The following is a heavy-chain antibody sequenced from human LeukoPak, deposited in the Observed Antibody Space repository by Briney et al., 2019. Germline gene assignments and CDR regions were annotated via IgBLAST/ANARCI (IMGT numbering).Heavy chain of an antibody. J-gene: IGHJ3*02. D-gene: IGHD1-1*01. CDR3: ARRLRTGGFDI. CDR2: IQPADSQT. CDR1: GYSFTTYW. V-gene: IGHV5-51*01. Sequence: GESLKISCMGSGYSFTTYWIDWVRQVPGKRLEWMGLIQPADSQTRYNPSFQGQVTLSDDKSINTAYLQWSSLRPSDTAMYYCARRLRTGGFDIWGQGTEVTVSS.